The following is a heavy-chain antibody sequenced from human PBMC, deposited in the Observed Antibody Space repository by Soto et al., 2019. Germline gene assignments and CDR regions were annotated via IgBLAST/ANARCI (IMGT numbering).Heavy chain of an antibody. D-gene: IGHD6-13*01. J-gene: IGHJ3*02. CDR1: GYTFTSYG. CDR3: AREKTLTGYSSSWYCSDAFDI. CDR2: ISAYNGNT. Sequence: QVQLVQSGAEVKKPGASVKVSCKASGYTFTSYGISWVRQAPGQGLEWMGWISAYNGNTNYAQKLQGRVTMTTDTSTSTVYMELRSRRSDDTAVYYFAREKTLTGYSSSWYCSDAFDIWGQGTMVTVSS. V-gene: IGHV1-18*01.